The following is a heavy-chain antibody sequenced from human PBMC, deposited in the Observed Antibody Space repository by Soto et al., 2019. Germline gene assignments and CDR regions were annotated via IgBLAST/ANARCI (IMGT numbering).Heavy chain of an antibody. CDR3: ARDPITIFGVVMPPYYYGMDV. J-gene: IGHJ6*02. Sequence: GSLRLSCAASGFTFSSYSMNWVRQAPGKGLEWVSSISSSSSYIYYADSVKGRFTISRDNAKNSLYLQMNSLRAEDTAVYYCARDPITIFGVVMPPYYYGMDVWGQGTTVTVSS. CDR1: GFTFSSYS. V-gene: IGHV3-21*01. D-gene: IGHD3-3*01. CDR2: ISSSSSYI.